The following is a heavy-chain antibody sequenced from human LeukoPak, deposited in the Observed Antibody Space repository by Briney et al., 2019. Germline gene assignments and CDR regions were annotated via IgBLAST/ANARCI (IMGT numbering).Heavy chain of an antibody. V-gene: IGHV1-2*04. D-gene: IGHD6-13*01. CDR3: ARMGGSSLNYFDY. CDR2: INPNSGGT. CDR1: GYTFTGYY. J-gene: IGHJ4*02. Sequence: GASVKVSCKASGYTFTGYYKHWVRQAPGQGLEWMGWINPNSGGTNYAQKFQGWVTMTRDTSISTAYMELSRLRSDDTAVYYCARMGGSSLNYFDYWGQGTLVTVSS.